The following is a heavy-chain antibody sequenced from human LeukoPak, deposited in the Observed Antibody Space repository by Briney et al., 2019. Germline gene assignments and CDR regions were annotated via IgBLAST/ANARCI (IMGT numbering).Heavy chain of an antibody. CDR2: IKQDGSEK. J-gene: IGHJ6*02. Sequence: TGRSLRLSCAASGFTFSSYWMSWVRQAPGKGREWVANIKQDGSEKYYVDSVKGRFTISRDNAKNSLYLQMNSLRAEDTAVYYCARDSPRGLYYYYGMDVWGQGTTVTVSS. CDR3: ARDSPRGLYYYYGMDV. D-gene: IGHD3-10*01. V-gene: IGHV3-7*01. CDR1: GFTFSSYW.